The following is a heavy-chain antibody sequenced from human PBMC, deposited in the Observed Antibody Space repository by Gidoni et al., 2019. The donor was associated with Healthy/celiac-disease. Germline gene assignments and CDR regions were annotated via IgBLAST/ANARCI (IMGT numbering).Heavy chain of an antibody. J-gene: IGHJ4*02. CDR3: AKNDILTGYYGMGDDHFDY. Sequence: GKGLEWVSAISGSGGSTYYADSVKGRFTISRDNSKNTLYLQMNSLRAEDTAVYYCAKNDILTGYYGMGDDHFDYWGQGTLVTVSS. CDR2: ISGSGGST. V-gene: IGHV3-23*01. D-gene: IGHD3-9*01.